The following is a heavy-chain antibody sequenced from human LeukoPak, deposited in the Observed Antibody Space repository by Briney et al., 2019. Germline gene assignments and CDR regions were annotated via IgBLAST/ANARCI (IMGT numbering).Heavy chain of an antibody. CDR3: AKAAAAGTKAFYYYYYMDV. CDR1: GFTFSSYA. V-gene: IGHV3-23*01. J-gene: IGHJ6*03. D-gene: IGHD6-13*01. CDR2: ISGSGGST. Sequence: GGSLRLSCAASGFTFSSYAMSWVRQAPGKGLEWVSAISGSGGSTYYADSVKGRFTISRDKSKNTLYLQMNSLRAEDTALYYCAKAAAAGTKAFYYYYYMDVWGKGTTVTVSS.